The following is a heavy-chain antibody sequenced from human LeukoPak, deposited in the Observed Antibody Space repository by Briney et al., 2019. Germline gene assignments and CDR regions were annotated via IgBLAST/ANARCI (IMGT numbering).Heavy chain of an antibody. CDR3: ARGARYYYDSSGYYLEYFQH. J-gene: IGHJ1*01. V-gene: IGHV1-18*01. Sequence: ASVKVSCKASGYTFTSYGISWVRQAPGQGLEWMGWISAYNGNTNYAQKLQGRVTMTTDTSTSTAYMELRSLRSDDTAVYYCARGARYYYDSSGYYLEYFQHWGQGTLVTVSS. CDR1: GYTFTSYG. CDR2: ISAYNGNT. D-gene: IGHD3-22*01.